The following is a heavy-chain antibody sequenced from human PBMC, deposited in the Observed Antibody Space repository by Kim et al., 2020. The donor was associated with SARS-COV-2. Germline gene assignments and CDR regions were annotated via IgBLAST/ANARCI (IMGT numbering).Heavy chain of an antibody. J-gene: IGHJ1*01. D-gene: IGHD4-17*01. V-gene: IGHV3-9*01. CDR2: ISWNSGSI. CDR1: GFTFDDYA. CDR3: AKDPKRYGDYTPLYFQH. Sequence: GGSLRLSCAASGFTFDDYAMHWVRQAPGKGLEWVSGISWNSGSIGYADSVKGRFTISRDNAKNSLYLQMNSLRAEDTALYYCAKDPKRYGDYTPLYFQHWGQGTLVTVSS.